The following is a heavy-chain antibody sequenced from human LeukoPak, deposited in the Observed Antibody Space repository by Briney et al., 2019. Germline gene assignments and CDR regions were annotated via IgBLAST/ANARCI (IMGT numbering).Heavy chain of an antibody. CDR3: ARRDSRFGELPDY. CDR1: GYIFTSFA. Sequence: ASVKVSCKASGYIFTSFAINWVRQAPGQGLEWMGWINTNTGNPTYAQGFTGRFVFSLDTSVSTAYLQISSLKAEDTAVYYCARRDSRFGELPDYWGQGTLVTVSS. J-gene: IGHJ4*02. D-gene: IGHD3-10*01. CDR2: INTNTGNP. V-gene: IGHV7-4-1*02.